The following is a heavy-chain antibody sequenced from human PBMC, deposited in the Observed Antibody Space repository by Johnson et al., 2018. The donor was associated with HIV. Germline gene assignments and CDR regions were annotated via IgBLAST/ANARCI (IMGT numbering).Heavy chain of an antibody. Sequence: LVESGGGLEQPGRSLRLSCAASGFTFDDYVMHWVRQAPGKGLEWVSGITWNSGTIGYADSVKGRFTISRDNVKNSLYLQMNSLRAEDTALYYCAKDLRLSSGQWLVQGGAFDIWGQGTMVTVSS. CDR3: AKDLRLSSGQWLVQGGAFDI. CDR2: ITWNSGTI. D-gene: IGHD6-19*01. V-gene: IGHV3-9*01. CDR1: GFTFDDYV. J-gene: IGHJ3*02.